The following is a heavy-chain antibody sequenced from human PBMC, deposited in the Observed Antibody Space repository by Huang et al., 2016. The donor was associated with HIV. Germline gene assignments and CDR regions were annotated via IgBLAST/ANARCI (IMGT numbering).Heavy chain of an antibody. D-gene: IGHD2-2*01. Sequence: QVQLQESGPRLVKPSETLSLTCSVSGDSVINGNSYWTWLRQPPGKVREWIGHVVYSGSTYYNPSMKSRVTVARDTSKKQFSLRMTSVTPADAALYYCATASARQPGLFEYWGQGTLVTVSS. CDR1: GDSVINGNSY. CDR2: VVYSGST. J-gene: IGHJ4*02. CDR3: ATASARQPGLFEY. V-gene: IGHV4-61*01.